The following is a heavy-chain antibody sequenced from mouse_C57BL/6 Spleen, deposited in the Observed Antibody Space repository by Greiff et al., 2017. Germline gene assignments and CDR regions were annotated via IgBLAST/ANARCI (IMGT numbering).Heavy chain of an antibody. J-gene: IGHJ2*01. V-gene: IGHV14-4*01. CDR3: MRGSSGLDY. Sequence: EVQLQESGAELVRPGASVKLSCTASGFNITDDYMHWVKQRPDQGLEWIGWIDPANGDTEYASKFQGKATITADTSSNTAYLQLSSLTSEDTAVYYCMRGSSGLDYWGQGTTLTVSS. CDR1: GFNITDDY. D-gene: IGHD3-2*02. CDR2: IDPANGDT.